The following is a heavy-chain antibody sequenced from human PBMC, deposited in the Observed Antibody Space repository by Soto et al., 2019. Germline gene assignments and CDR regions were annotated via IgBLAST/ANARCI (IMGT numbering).Heavy chain of an antibody. CDR1: GFTFDDYA. V-gene: IGHV3-9*01. Sequence: GGSLRLSCAASGFTFDDYAMHWARQVPGKGLEWVSGINWDSGSIGYGDSVKGRFAISRDNAKNSLHLQMNSLSAEDTAFYYCVKDESINWYSGHFRHWGQGTLVTVSS. CDR3: VKDESINWYSGHFRH. J-gene: IGHJ1*01. D-gene: IGHD6-13*01. CDR2: INWDSGSI.